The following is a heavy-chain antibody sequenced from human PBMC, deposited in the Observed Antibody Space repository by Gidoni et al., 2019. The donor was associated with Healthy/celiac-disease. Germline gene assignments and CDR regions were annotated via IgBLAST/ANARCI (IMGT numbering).Heavy chain of an antibody. CDR1: GFTFSSYA. V-gene: IGHV3-30-3*01. CDR3: ARDSAQPSITIFGLGRGGMDV. D-gene: IGHD3-3*01. CDR2: ISYDGSNK. Sequence: QVQLVESGGGVVQPGRSLRLSCAASGFTFSSYAMHWVRQAPGKGLEWVAVISYDGSNKYYADSVKGRFTISRDNSKNTLYLQMNSLRAEDTAVYYCARDSAQPSITIFGLGRGGMDVWGQGTTVTVSS. J-gene: IGHJ6*02.